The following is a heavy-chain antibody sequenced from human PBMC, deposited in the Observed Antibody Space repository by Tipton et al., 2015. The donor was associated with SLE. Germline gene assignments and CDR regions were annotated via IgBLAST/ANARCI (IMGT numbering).Heavy chain of an antibody. Sequence: SLRLSCAASGFTFSSHWMHWVRQAPGKGLEWVSGISWNSGSIGYADSVKGRFTISRDNAKNSLYLQMNSLRAEDMALYYCAKGGYYDILTGYYPFDYWGQGTLVTVSS. CDR2: ISWNSGSI. D-gene: IGHD3-9*01. CDR3: AKGGYYDILTGYYPFDY. J-gene: IGHJ4*02. V-gene: IGHV3-9*03. CDR1: GFTFSSHW.